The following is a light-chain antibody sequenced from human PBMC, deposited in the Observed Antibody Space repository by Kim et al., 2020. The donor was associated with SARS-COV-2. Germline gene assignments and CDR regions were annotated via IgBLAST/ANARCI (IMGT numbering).Light chain of an antibody. CDR1: QIVSRY. V-gene: IGKV3-11*01. J-gene: IGKJ4*01. CDR2: DAS. CDR3: QQRTTWPLT. Sequence: FAPREAATPSFGASQIVSRYLAWYQQKPGQAPSLLIYDASTRVTDIPARFSGSGSGTEFTLTISSLEPEDSAVYYCQQRTTWPLTFGGGTKVEIK.